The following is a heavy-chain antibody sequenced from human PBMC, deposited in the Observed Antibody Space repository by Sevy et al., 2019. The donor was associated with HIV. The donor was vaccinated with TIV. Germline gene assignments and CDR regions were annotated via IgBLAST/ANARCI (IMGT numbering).Heavy chain of an antibody. Sequence: GGSLRLSCAASGFTFSTYWMSWVRQAPGKGLEWVANIKQDGSEKYYVDSVKGRFIISRDNAKNSLYLQMNSLRAEDTSVYYCARVPLITARPDIWFDPWGQGTLVTVSS. CDR3: ARVPLITARPDIWFDP. J-gene: IGHJ5*02. CDR1: GFTFSTYW. CDR2: IKQDGSEK. V-gene: IGHV3-7*03. D-gene: IGHD6-6*01.